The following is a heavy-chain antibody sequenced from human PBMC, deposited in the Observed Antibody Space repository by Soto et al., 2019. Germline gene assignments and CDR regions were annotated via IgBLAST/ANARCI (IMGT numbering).Heavy chain of an antibody. J-gene: IGHJ4*02. CDR1: GGSISGSSSY. D-gene: IGHD3-22*01. CDR2: IYYSGST. CDR3: MLGSGWKDFDY. Sequence: SETLSLTCTVSGGSISGSSSYWGWIRQPPGKGLEWIGNIYYSGSTYYNPSLKSRVTISVDTSKNQFSLKLSSVTAADTAVYYCMLGSGWKDFDYWGQGTLVTVS. V-gene: IGHV4-39*01.